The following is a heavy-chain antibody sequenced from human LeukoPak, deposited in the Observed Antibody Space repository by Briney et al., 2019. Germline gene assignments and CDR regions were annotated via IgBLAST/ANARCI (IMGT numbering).Heavy chain of an antibody. J-gene: IGHJ4*02. D-gene: IGHD4-17*01. CDR3: ARDSYGHGVFDY. CDR2: IYHTGSA. CDR1: GYSFTSGHY. V-gene: IGHV4-38-2*02. Sequence: PSETLSLTCSVSGYSFTSGHYWGWIRQPPGKGLEWIANIYHTGSAHYNPSLKSRVTISVDTSKNQFSLKLSSVTAADTAVYYCARDSYGHGVFDYWGQGTLVTVSS.